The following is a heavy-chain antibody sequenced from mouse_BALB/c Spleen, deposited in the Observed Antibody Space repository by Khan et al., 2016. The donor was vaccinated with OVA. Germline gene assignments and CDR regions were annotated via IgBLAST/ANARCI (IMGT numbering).Heavy chain of an antibody. CDR3: ARLAYYYNSEGFAY. D-gene: IGHD1-1*01. CDR1: GFTFSTYG. V-gene: IGHV5-6*01. Sequence: EVQRVESGGDFVRPGGSLKLSCAASGFTFSTYGMSWVRQTPDKRLEWVATINTGGAYTYHPDRVKGRFTISRDNAKKTLYLQLSRLKAEDTAIYYCARLAYYYNSEGFAYWGQGTLVTVAA. J-gene: IGHJ3*01. CDR2: INTGGAYT.